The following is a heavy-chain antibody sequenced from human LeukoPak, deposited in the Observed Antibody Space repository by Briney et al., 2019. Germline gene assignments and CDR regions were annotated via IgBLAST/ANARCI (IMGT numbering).Heavy chain of an antibody. V-gene: IGHV3-21*01. Sequence: GGSLRLSCAASGFTISSYSMNWVRQAPGKGLEWVSSISSSSSYIYYADSVKGRFTISRDNAKNSLYLQMNSLRAEDTAVYYCARLPGIAAAGTSDYWGQGTLVTVSS. J-gene: IGHJ4*02. CDR1: GFTISSYS. CDR3: ARLPGIAAAGTSDY. D-gene: IGHD6-13*01. CDR2: ISSSSSYI.